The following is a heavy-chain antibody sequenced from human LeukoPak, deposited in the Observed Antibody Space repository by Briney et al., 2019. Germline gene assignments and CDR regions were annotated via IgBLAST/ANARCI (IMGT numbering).Heavy chain of an antibody. CDR1: GFPFDDYA. Sequence: GGSLRLSCAASGFPFDDYAMHWVRQAPGKGLEWVSGISWDSAGIVYADSVKGRFTISRDNAKNSLYLQMNSLRAEDTALYYCAKDKFSGSYGGGFDYWGQGTLVTVSS. CDR2: ISWDSAGI. V-gene: IGHV3-9*01. D-gene: IGHD1-26*01. CDR3: AKDKFSGSYGGGFDY. J-gene: IGHJ4*02.